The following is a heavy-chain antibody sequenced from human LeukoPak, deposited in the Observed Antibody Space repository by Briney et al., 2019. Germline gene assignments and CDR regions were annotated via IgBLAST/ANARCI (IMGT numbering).Heavy chain of an antibody. CDR2: IDQSGGRN. CDR1: GFTFSRFW. Sequence: GGSLRLSCAASGFTFSRFWMNWVRQAPGRGLEWVANIDQSGGRNNYVDSVKGRFTISRDNAKNSLFLEMSSLRADDAAVYFCARDVEGGTFDIWGQGTMVTVSS. CDR3: ARDVEGGTFDI. J-gene: IGHJ3*02. D-gene: IGHD3-16*01. V-gene: IGHV3-7*05.